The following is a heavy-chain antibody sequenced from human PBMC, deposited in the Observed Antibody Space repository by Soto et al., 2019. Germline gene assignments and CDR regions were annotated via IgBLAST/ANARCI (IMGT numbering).Heavy chain of an antibody. Sequence: EVQLVESGGGLVQPGGSLRLSCAASGFTFDAYPMHWVRQAPGKGLERVAGLAWDGGSIEYVDSVEGRFTISRDNAKNSLYLQMSSLRDEDTALYYCVRDDAFDLWGQGTQVTVSS. J-gene: IGHJ3*01. CDR1: GFTFDAYP. CDR2: LAWDGGSI. V-gene: IGHV3-9*01. CDR3: VRDDAFDL.